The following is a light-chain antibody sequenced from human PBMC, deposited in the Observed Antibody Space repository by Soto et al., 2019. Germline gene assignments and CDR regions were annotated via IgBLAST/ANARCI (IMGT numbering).Light chain of an antibody. V-gene: IGKV1-5*01. CDR3: KQANSFPIT. Sequence: DIQMTQSPSTLSASVGDRVTITCRASQSIRSLLAWYQQKPGKAPKVLIYDAYSLGSGVQSRFSGSGSGTDFTLTIRSVQPEDFATYRCKQANSFPITFGQGTRLEIK. CDR2: DAY. J-gene: IGKJ5*01. CDR1: QSIRSL.